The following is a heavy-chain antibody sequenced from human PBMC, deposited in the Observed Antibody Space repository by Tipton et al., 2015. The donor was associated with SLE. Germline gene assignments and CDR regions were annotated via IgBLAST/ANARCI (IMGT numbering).Heavy chain of an antibody. CDR2: INTYNGVT. V-gene: IGHV1-18*01. CDR1: GYTFIDFG. J-gene: IGHJ6*03. CDR3: VLVITNYYYYYMDV. Sequence: QLVQSGAEVKKPGASVMVSCKASGYTFIDFGITWVRQAPGQGLEWMGWINTYNGVTSYAQKFQGRVTMTIDTSTTTAYMELRSLRSDDTAVYYCVLVITNYYYYYMDVWGKGTTVTVSS. D-gene: IGHD3-9*01.